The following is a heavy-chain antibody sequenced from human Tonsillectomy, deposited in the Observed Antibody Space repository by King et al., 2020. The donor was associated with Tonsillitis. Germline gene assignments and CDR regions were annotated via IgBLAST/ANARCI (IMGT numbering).Heavy chain of an antibody. CDR3: AKGEVGTLHYFHY. Sequence: VQLVESGGGVVQPGGSLRLSCAASGFTFTSYGMHWVRQAPGKGLEWVAFIRYDGSEKYYADSVKGRFTVSRDNSKNTLFLQINSLSAEDTAVYYCAKGEVGTLHYFHYWGQGTLVTVSS. V-gene: IGHV3-30*02. CDR2: IRYDGSEK. J-gene: IGHJ4*02. CDR1: GFTFTSYG. D-gene: IGHD1-26*01.